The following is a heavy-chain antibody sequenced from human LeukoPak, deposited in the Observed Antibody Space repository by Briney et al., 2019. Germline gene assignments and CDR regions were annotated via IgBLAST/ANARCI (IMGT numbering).Heavy chain of an antibody. CDR2: IYYSGST. CDR3: ARVDCSSTSCYTFNPPWFDP. CDR1: GGSISSGGYY. Sequence: SETLSLTCTVSGGSISSGGYYWSWIRQHPGKGLEWIGYIYYSGSTYYNPSLKSRVTTSVDTSKNQFSLKLSSVTAADTAVYYCARVDCSSTSCYTFNPPWFDPWGQGTLVTVSS. V-gene: IGHV4-31*03. J-gene: IGHJ5*02. D-gene: IGHD2-2*02.